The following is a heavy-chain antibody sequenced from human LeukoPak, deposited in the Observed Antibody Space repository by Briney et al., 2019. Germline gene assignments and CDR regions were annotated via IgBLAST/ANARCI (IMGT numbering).Heavy chain of an antibody. Sequence: SQTLSLTCTVSGGSISSGGYYWSWIRQPPGKGLEWIGYIYYSGSTNYNPSLKSRVTISVDTSKNQFSLKLSSVTAADTAVYYCARGTTVVTFPYYYYMDVWGKGTTVTVSS. CDR1: GGSISSGGYY. D-gene: IGHD4-23*01. J-gene: IGHJ6*03. V-gene: IGHV4-61*08. CDR2: IYYSGST. CDR3: ARGTTVVTFPYYYYMDV.